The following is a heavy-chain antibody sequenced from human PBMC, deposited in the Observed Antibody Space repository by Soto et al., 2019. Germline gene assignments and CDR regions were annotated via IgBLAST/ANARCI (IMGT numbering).Heavy chain of an antibody. V-gene: IGHV1-2*04. D-gene: IGHD6-19*01. CDR3: ATSRASIAVAGETEYSFDF. CDR2: IHPNSGGT. Sequence: QVQLVQSGAEVKKPGASVKVSCKASGYTFTVYYMNWVRQATGQGLEWRGWIHPNSGGTNYTQKFQGWVTMARDTSISPAYMELSRLRSDDTAVYSCATSRASIAVAGETEYSFDFWGQRTLVTVSS. CDR1: GYTFTVYY. J-gene: IGHJ4*02.